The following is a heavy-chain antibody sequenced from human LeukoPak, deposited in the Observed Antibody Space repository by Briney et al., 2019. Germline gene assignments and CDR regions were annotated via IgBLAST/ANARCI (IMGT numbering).Heavy chain of an antibody. J-gene: IGHJ3*02. CDR3: ARLKYRSGWAGAFDI. CDR1: GDSTRSSCYY. Sequence: SVTLSLTCTVSGDSTRSSCYYWGWIRQPPGKGLGGIGSIYYSQRTYYNPSLKSRVTISVDTTKNYFFMKLTSVIAADTAVYFCARLKYRSGWAGAFDIWGQGTMVTVSS. CDR2: IYYSQRT. D-gene: IGHD6-19*01. V-gene: IGHV4-39*02.